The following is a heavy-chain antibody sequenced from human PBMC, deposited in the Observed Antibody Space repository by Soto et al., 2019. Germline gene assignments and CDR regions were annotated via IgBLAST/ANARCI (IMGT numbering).Heavy chain of an antibody. CDR1: GGSFSGYC. CDR3: ACVVQIFGVGRLSSSGLDV. CDR2: IYYSGST. J-gene: IGHJ5*01. Sequence: PSETPSLTCAVSGGSFSGYCWTWIRQPPGKGLEWIGYIYYSGSTNYNPSLKSRVTISVYTSKNQFSLKLSSVTAADTAVYYCACVVQIFGVGRLSSSGLDVWGQGTLVTVSS. V-gene: IGHV4-59*03. D-gene: IGHD3-3*01.